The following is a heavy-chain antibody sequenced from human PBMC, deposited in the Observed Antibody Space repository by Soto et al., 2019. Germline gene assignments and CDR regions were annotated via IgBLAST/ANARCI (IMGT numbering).Heavy chain of an antibody. J-gene: IGHJ4*02. CDR2: ISGSGGST. D-gene: IGHD3-16*02. CDR1: GFTFSSYA. CDR3: AKDPKDLGELSLESKGDY. Sequence: GGSLRLSCAASGFTFSSYAMSWVRQAPGKGLEWVSAISGSGGSTYYADSVKGRFTISRDNSKNTLYLQMNSLRAEDTAVYYCAKDPKDLGELSLESKGDYWGQGTLVTVSS. V-gene: IGHV3-23*01.